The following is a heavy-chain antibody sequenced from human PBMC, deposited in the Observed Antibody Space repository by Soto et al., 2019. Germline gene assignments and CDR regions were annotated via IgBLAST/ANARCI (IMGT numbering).Heavy chain of an antibody. CDR3: AKSGSLLHFGS. D-gene: IGHD1-26*01. CDR1: GFIFGDYY. CDR2: XGGSGXNI. J-gene: IGHJ4*02. Sequence: SPRLSCAASGFIFGDYYMSWIRQAPGQGLEWTSYXGGSGXNIAHAASVKGXFTISRDXXKNSLHLKMISLRDEDKDVYYCAKSGSLLHFGSWGKGMLVTVYS. V-gene: IGHV3-11*01.